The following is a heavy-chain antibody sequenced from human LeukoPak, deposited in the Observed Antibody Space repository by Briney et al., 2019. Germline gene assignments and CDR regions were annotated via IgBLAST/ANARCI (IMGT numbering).Heavy chain of an antibody. Sequence: PSETLSLTCSVSGGSINSVDSIWSWIRQPPGKGLEWIGGFLRGGSPSYSPSLQSRVTISADTSKNKFSLTLRSVTAADTAVYYCAGGLSSDKVDYWGQGTLVTVSS. CDR1: GGSINSVDSI. CDR3: AGGLSSDKVDY. V-gene: IGHV4-30-4*01. CDR2: FLRGGSP. J-gene: IGHJ4*02. D-gene: IGHD3-10*01.